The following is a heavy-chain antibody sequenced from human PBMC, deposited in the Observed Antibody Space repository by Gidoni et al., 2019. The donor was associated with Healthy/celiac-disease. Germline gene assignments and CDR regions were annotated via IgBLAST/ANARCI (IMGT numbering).Heavy chain of an antibody. CDR2: INSDGSST. Sequence: EVQLVESGGGLVQPGGSLRLSCAASGFTFSSYWMHWVRQAPGKGLVGVSRINSDGSSTSYADSVKGRFTISRDNAKNTLYLQMNSLRAEDTAVYYCAREGSSYYDSSGYSDAFDIWGQGTMVTVSS. J-gene: IGHJ3*02. V-gene: IGHV3-74*01. CDR1: GFTFSSYW. CDR3: AREGSSYYDSSGYSDAFDI. D-gene: IGHD3-22*01.